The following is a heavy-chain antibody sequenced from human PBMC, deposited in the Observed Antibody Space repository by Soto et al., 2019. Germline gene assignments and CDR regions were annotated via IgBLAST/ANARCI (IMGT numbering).Heavy chain of an antibody. J-gene: IGHJ6*02. D-gene: IGHD6-6*01. V-gene: IGHV1-2*06. CDR3: ASSVTVRPGRGDYYALDV. CDR2: INTKNGGT. CDR1: GYPFTAYY. Sequence: ASVKVSCKASGYPFTAYYIHWVRQAPGQGLEWVGRINTKNGGTNYAQKFQGRVTMTRDPSINTAFMDLTSLGSDDTAVFYCASSVTVRPGRGDYYALDVWGQGTTVTVS.